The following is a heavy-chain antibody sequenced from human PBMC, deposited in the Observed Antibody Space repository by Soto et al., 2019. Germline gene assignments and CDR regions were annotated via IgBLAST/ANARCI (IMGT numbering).Heavy chain of an antibody. D-gene: IGHD2-15*01. CDR2: INPDNGNT. Sequence: ASVKVSCKASGYTFTRYTMNWVRQAPGQRLEWMGWINPDNGNTKSSQKFQDRVIITRDTSASTAYMDLSSLRSEDTAVYYCARGIATGLLDPWGQGTLVTVSS. J-gene: IGHJ5*02. CDR1: GYTFTRYT. CDR3: ARGIATGLLDP. V-gene: IGHV1-3*01.